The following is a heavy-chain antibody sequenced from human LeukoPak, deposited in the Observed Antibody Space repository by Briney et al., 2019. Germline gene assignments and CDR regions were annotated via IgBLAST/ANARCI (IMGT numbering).Heavy chain of an antibody. V-gene: IGHV3-30*02. CDR1: GYTFSSYG. CDR3: AKDPSYYDSSGYYVN. D-gene: IGHD3-22*01. Sequence: GGSLRLSCAASGYTFSSYGMHWVRQAPGKGLEWVAFIRYDGSNKYYADSVKGRFTISRDNSKNTLYLQMNSLRAEDTAVYYCAKDPSYYDSSGYYVNWGQGTLVTVSS. CDR2: IRYDGSNK. J-gene: IGHJ4*02.